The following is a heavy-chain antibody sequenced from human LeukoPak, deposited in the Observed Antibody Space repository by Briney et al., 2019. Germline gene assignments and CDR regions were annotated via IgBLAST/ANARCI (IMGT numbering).Heavy chain of an antibody. CDR3: ARHTGYSSGWYEGYYFDY. CDR2: IYYSGST. D-gene: IGHD6-19*01. CDR1: GGSISSSSYY. J-gene: IGHJ4*02. Sequence: PSETLSLTCTVSGGSISSSSYYWGWIRQPPGKGLEWIGSIYYSGSTYYNPSLKSRVTISVDTSKNQFSLKLSSVTAADTAVYYCARHTGYSSGWYEGYYFDYWGQGTLVTVSS. V-gene: IGHV4-39*01.